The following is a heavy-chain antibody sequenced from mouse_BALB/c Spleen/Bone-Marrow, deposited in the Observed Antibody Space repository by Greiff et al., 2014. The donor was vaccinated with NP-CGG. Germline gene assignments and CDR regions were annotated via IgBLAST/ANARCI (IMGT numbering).Heavy chain of an antibody. CDR3: ARVYGWYFDV. Sequence: VQLQQSGGGLVQPGGSLKLSCVASGFTFSSYGMSWVRQTPDKRLELVATINTNGGSTYYPDSVKGQFTISRDNAKNTLYLQMSSLKSEDTAMYYCARVYGWYFDVWGAGTTVTVSS. CDR2: INTNGGST. J-gene: IGHJ1*01. CDR1: GFTFSSYG. D-gene: IGHD1-1*01. V-gene: IGHV5-6-3*01.